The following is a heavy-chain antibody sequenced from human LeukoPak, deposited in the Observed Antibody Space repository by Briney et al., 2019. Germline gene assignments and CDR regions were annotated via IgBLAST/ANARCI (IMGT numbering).Heavy chain of an antibody. CDR1: GFVFSSYS. CDR3: AREGEKYSVSSWFDP. J-gene: IGHJ5*02. D-gene: IGHD5/OR15-5a*01. Sequence: GGSLRLSCEGSGFVFSSYSLSWVRQAPGKGLEWLAYISTRGGTTYYADSVKGRFTVSRDNAKNSLYLQMDSLRVEDTALYYCAREGEKYSVSSWFDPWGQRTLVTVSS. V-gene: IGHV3-48*04. CDR2: ISTRGGTT.